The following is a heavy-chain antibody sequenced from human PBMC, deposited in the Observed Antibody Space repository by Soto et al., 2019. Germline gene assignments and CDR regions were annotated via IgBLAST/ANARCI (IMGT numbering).Heavy chain of an antibody. Sequence: GGSLRLSCAASGFTFSSYAMHWVRQAPGKGLEYVSAISSNGGSTYYANSVKGRFTISRDNSKNTLYLQMGSLRAEDMAVYYCARASTVDDAFDIWGQGTMVTVSS. J-gene: IGHJ3*02. D-gene: IGHD4-17*01. CDR3: ARASTVDDAFDI. CDR1: GFTFSSYA. CDR2: ISSNGGST. V-gene: IGHV3-64*01.